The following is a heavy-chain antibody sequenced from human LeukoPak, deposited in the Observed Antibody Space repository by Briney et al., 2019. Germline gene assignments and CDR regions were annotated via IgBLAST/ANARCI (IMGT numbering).Heavy chain of an antibody. J-gene: IGHJ5*02. CDR2: IYTSGST. D-gene: IGHD3-10*01. CDR3: ARVGITMVRGVSFDP. CDR1: GGSISSGSYY. Sequence: SETLSLTCTVSGGSISSGSYYWSWIRQPAGKGLEWIGRIYTSGSTNYNPSLKSRVTISVDTSKNQFSLKLSSVTAADTAVYYCARVGITMVRGVSFDPWGQGTLVTVSS. V-gene: IGHV4-61*02.